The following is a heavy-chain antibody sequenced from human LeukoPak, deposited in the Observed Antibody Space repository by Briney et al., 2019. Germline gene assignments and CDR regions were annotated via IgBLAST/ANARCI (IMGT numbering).Heavy chain of an antibody. CDR3: ARRANSGPDY. D-gene: IGHD2-15*01. CDR1: GYSFTKYW. J-gene: IGHJ4*02. CDR2: IWPGDSDT. Sequence: GESRKISCKGSGYSFTKYWIAWVRQMPGKGLEWMGIIWPGDSDTRYSPSFQGQVTISADRSISTAYLQWSGLEASDTAMYYCARRANSGPDYWGQGTLVTVSS. V-gene: IGHV5-51*01.